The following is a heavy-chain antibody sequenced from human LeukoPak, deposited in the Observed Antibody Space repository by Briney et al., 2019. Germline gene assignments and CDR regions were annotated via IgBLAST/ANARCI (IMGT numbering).Heavy chain of an antibody. J-gene: IGHJ6*03. D-gene: IGHD6-13*01. Sequence: GGSLRLSCAASGFTFSSYAMSWVRQAPGKGLELVSAISGSGCSTYYADSLKGRCAISRDNSKNTMYLKMNSLRAEDTAVYYCAKDGDSSSWYEPYYYYYYMDVWGKGTTVTVYS. CDR3: AKDGDSSSWYEPYYYYYYMDV. V-gene: IGHV3-23*01. CDR1: GFTFSSYA. CDR2: ISGSGCST.